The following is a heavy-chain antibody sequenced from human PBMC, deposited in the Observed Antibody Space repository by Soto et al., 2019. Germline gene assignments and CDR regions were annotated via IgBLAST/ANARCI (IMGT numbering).Heavy chain of an antibody. V-gene: IGHV3-74*01. CDR2: MNPDGSAI. CDR1: GFTFSSSW. Sequence: GGSLRLSCVVSGFTFSSSWMHWVRQGPGKGLVWVSRMNPDGSAINYADSVKGRFTTSRDNAKNILYLQMNSLRAEDTAVYYCSRGRSPYYGYFDPWGPGTLVTVSS. D-gene: IGHD3-3*01. CDR3: SRGRSPYYGYFDP. J-gene: IGHJ5*02.